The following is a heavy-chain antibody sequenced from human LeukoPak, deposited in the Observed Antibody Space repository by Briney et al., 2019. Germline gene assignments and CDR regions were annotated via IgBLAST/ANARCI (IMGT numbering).Heavy chain of an antibody. D-gene: IGHD6-13*01. CDR2: ISGSGGST. CDR3: AKDQKSIAATGYDY. V-gene: IGHV3-23*01. Sequence: PGGSLRLSCAASGFTFTNYAMSWVRQGPGKGLEWVSTISGSGGSTYYADSVKGRFTISRDNSKNTLFLQMNSLRADDTAVYFSAKDQKSIAATGYDYWGQGTLVTVSS. CDR1: GFTFTNYA. J-gene: IGHJ4*02.